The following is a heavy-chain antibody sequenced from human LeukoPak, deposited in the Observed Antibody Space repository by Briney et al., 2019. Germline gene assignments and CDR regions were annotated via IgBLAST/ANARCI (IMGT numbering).Heavy chain of an antibody. D-gene: IGHD3-22*01. CDR2: IYYSGST. V-gene: IGHV4-39*01. J-gene: IGHJ4*02. Sequence: TASETLSLTCTVSGVSISSSSYYWGWIRQPPGKGLEWIGSIYYSGSTYYNPSLKSRVTISVDTSKNQSSLKLSSVTAADTAVYYCASTTLYYYDSSSYYAGFDYWGQGTLVTVSS. CDR1: GVSISSSSYY. CDR3: ASTTLYYYDSSSYYAGFDY.